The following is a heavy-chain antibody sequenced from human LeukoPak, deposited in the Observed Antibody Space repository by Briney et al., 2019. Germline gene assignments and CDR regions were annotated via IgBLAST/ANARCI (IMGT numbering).Heavy chain of an antibody. J-gene: IGHJ4*02. V-gene: IGHV4-61*01. CDR1: GASVTSISYY. D-gene: IGHD6-19*01. CDR3: ATVTNGWPYFFED. Sequence: PSETLSPTCTVSGASVTSISYYWTWIRQSPSKGLEWIGHIYQNGSANYFPSLDSRVSISLDTSKNLFSLKLTSVTAGDTAVYSCATVTNGWPYFFEDWGQGIQVTVSS. CDR2: IYQNGSA.